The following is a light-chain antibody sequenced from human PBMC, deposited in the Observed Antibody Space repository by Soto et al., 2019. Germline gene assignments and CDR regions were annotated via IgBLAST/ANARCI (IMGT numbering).Light chain of an antibody. Sequence: EIMMTQSPATLSVSPGERATLSCRASQSVSSSLAWYQQKPGQAPRLLIYGASTRATGIPARFSGSGSGTEFTLTINSLQSEDFAVYYCQQYNNWWTFGQGTKGDTK. CDR3: QQYNNWWT. CDR1: QSVSSS. V-gene: IGKV3-15*01. CDR2: GAS. J-gene: IGKJ1*01.